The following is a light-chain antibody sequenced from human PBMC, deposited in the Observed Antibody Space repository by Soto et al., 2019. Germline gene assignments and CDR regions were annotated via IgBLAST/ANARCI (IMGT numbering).Light chain of an antibody. J-gene: IGLJ1*01. CDR1: SNDVGDYKH. Sequence: QSALTQPASVSGSPGQSITISCTGTSNDVGDYKHVSWYQQSPGKVPKLLIYNVNNRPSGVSDRFSCSRSGYTASLTISGLQAEDESDYFCSSSSIGGLYVFGTGTKLTVL. CDR3: SSSSIGGLYV. V-gene: IGLV2-14*01. CDR2: NVN.